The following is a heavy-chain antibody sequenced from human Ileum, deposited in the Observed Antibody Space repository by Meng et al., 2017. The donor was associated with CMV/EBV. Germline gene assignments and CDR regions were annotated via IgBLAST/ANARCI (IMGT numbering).Heavy chain of an antibody. V-gene: IGHV3-30*02. CDR2: TRYDESKK. D-gene: IGHD3-10*01. Sequence: GESLKISCVASGFTCSSWGMHWVRQAPGKGLEWVAFTRYDESKKDHGDSVKGRFTISRDNAKNTLFLHMNSLRPEDTAIYFCARDLRYFGPNACGFDFWGQGTMVTVSS. J-gene: IGHJ4*02. CDR1: GFTCSSWG. CDR3: ARDLRYFGPNACGFDF.